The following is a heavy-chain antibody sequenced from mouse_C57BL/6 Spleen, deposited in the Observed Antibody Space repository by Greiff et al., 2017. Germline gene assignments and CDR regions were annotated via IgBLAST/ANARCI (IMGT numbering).Heavy chain of an antibody. D-gene: IGHD3-2*02. CDR1: GYTFTSYS. V-gene: IGHV1-53*01. Sequence: QVQLQQPGTELVKPGASVKLSCKASGYTFTSYSMHWVKQRPGQGLEWIGNINPSNGCTNYNKKFKSKATLTVDKSSRPAYMQLSSLTSEDSAVYYCATAQGSHDFGYWGQGTTLTVS. CDR3: ATAQGSHDFGY. J-gene: IGHJ2*01. CDR2: INPSNGCT.